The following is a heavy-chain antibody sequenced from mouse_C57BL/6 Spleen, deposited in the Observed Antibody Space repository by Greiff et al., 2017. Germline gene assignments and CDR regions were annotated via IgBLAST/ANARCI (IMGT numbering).Heavy chain of an antibody. CDR2: ISDGGSYT. Sequence: EVQLVESGGGLVKPGGSLKLSCAASGFTFSSYAMFWVRQTPEKRLEWVATISDGGSYTYYPDNVKGRFTISRDNAKNNLYLQMSHLKSEDTAMYYCARGGGSMMVTTCAYWGQGTLVTVSA. J-gene: IGHJ3*01. D-gene: IGHD2-3*01. CDR1: GFTFSSYA. CDR3: ARGGGSMMVTTCAY. V-gene: IGHV5-4*01.